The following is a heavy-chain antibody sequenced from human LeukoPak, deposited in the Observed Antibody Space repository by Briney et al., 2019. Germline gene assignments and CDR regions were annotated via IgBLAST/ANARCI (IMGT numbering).Heavy chain of an antibody. CDR1: ADSPSSGYY. CDR3: ARRGYNYGSFDY. D-gene: IGHD5-18*01. Sequence: SQTLSLTCSVSADSPSSGYYWNWIRQSPGKGLEWIGYIHRSGTTSYNPSLKSRVTISIDTSENQFSLKLSSVTAADTAVYYCARRGYNYGSFDYWGQGTLVTVSS. CDR2: IHRSGTT. V-gene: IGHV4-30-2*06. J-gene: IGHJ4*02.